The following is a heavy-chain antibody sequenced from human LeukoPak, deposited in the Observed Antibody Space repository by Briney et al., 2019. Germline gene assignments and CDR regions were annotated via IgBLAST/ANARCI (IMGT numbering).Heavy chain of an antibody. CDR1: GYTFTNYA. CDR3: ARARGQLPRSFDY. D-gene: IGHD5-24*01. Sequence: ASVKVSCKASGYTFTNYALHWVRQAPGQRLEWMGWINAGNGNTKYSQKFQGRVTITRDTSASTAYMELSSLRSEDTAVYYCARARGQLPRSFDYWGQGTLVTVSS. V-gene: IGHV1-3*01. J-gene: IGHJ4*02. CDR2: INAGNGNT.